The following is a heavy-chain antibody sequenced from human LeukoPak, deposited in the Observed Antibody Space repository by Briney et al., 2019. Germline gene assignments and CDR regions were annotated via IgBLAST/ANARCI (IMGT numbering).Heavy chain of an antibody. V-gene: IGHV1-2*02. Sequence: ASVKVSCKASGYTFTGYYMHWVRQAPGQGLEWVGWINPNRGGTNYAQKFQGRVTMTRDTSISTAYMELSRIRSDDTAVYYCARDKEILIYFDSSGYYFDYWGQGTLVTVSS. CDR3: ARDKEILIYFDSSGYYFDY. J-gene: IGHJ4*02. D-gene: IGHD3-22*01. CDR1: GYTFTGYY. CDR2: INPNRGGT.